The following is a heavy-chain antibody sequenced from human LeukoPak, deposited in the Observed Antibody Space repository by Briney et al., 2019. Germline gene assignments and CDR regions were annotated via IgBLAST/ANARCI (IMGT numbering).Heavy chain of an antibody. CDR3: ARWRPIDAFDI. D-gene: IGHD3-3*01. CDR1: GFTVSRNY. CDR2: LSSTGNT. J-gene: IGHJ3*02. Sequence: GGSLRLSCAASGFTVSRNYMNWVRQAPGKGLEWVSLLSSTGNTSYADSVKGRFTISRHNSKDTLYLQVNSLRPEDTAMYYCARWRPIDAFDIWGQGTMVIVSS. V-gene: IGHV3-53*04.